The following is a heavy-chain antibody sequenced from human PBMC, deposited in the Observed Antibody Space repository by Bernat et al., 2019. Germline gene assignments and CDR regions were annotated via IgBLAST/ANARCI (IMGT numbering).Heavy chain of an antibody. CDR2: ISSSSSYT. V-gene: IGHV3-11*06. D-gene: IGHD3-3*01. Sequence: QVQLVESGGGLVKPGGSLRLSCAASGFTFSDYYMSWIRQAPGKGLEWVSYISSSSSYTNYADSVKGRFTISRDNAKNSLYLQMNSLRAEDTAVYYCARALFHFNYDFWGGARPHAFDIWGQGTMVTVSS. CDR1: GFTFSDYY. J-gene: IGHJ3*02. CDR3: ARALFHFNYDFWGGARPHAFDI.